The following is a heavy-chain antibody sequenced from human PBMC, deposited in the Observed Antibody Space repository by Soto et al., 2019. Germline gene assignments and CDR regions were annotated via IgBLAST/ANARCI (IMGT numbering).Heavy chain of an antibody. CDR3: AKDQYGSSSWPLDFDF. Sequence: EVQLLESGGGLVQPGGSLRLSCAASGFTFRNYAMSWVRQAPGKGLEWVSAISGDGGTTYYADSVKGRFSISRDNSKNTLYLQLNSLRAEDTASYYCAKDQYGSSSWPLDFDFWGQGTLVTVSP. J-gene: IGHJ4*02. V-gene: IGHV3-23*01. D-gene: IGHD6-13*01. CDR1: GFTFRNYA. CDR2: ISGDGGTT.